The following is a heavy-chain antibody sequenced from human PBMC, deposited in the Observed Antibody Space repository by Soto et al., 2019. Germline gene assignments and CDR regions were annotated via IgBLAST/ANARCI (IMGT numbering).Heavy chain of an antibody. CDR2: ISSSSSTI. V-gene: IGHV3-48*01. CDR1: GFTFSRYS. D-gene: IGHD3-10*01. J-gene: IGHJ4*02. Sequence: EVQLVESGGGLVQPGGSLRLSCAASGFTFSRYSMNWVRQAPGKGLEWVSYISSSSSTIYYADSVKGRFTISRDNAKNSMYLQMSILRAEDTAVYYCARANYYGSPGDFDYWGQGTPVTVSS. CDR3: ARANYYGSPGDFDY.